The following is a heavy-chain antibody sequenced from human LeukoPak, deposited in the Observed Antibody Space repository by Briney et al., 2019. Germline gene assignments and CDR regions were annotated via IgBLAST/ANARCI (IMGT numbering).Heavy chain of an antibody. D-gene: IGHD3-22*01. J-gene: IGHJ4*02. CDR3: AKDLRSGYYRDYFDY. CDR2: ISGSGGST. CDR1: GFTFSSYA. Sequence: GGSLRLSCAASGFTFSSYAMSWVRQAPGKGLEWVSAISGSGGSTYYADSVKGRFTISRDNSKNTLYLQMNSLRAEDTAVYYCAKDLRSGYYRDYFDYWGQGTLVTLSS. V-gene: IGHV3-23*01.